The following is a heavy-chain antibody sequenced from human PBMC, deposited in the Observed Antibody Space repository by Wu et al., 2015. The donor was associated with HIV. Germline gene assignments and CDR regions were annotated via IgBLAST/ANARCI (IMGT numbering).Heavy chain of an antibody. CDR3: ARVEGQLLQYFQH. Sequence: QVQLVQSGAEVKKPGASVKVSCKASGYTFTSYYMHWVRQAPGQGLEWMGIINPSGGSTSYAQKFQGRVTMTRDTSTSTVYMELSSLRSEDTAMYYCARVEGQLLQYFQHWGQGTLVTVSS. CDR2: INPSGGST. CDR1: GYTFTSYY. D-gene: IGHD2-2*01. J-gene: IGHJ1*01. V-gene: IGHV1-46*03.